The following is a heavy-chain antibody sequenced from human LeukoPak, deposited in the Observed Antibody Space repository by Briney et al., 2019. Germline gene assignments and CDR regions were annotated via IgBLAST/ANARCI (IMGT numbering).Heavy chain of an antibody. CDR2: ISSSSSYI. Sequence: GGSLRLSCAASGFTFSSYSMNWVRQAPGKGLEWVSSISSSSSYIYYADSVKGRFTISRDNAKNSLYLQMNSLRAEDTAVYYCARDRVGDWTIFGVNYYYGMDVWGQGTTVTVSS. J-gene: IGHJ6*02. D-gene: IGHD3-3*01. V-gene: IGHV3-21*01. CDR3: ARDRVGDWTIFGVNYYYGMDV. CDR1: GFTFSSYS.